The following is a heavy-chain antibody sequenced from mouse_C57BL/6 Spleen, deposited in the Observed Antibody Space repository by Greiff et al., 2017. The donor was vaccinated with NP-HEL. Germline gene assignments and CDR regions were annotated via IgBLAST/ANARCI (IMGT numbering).Heavy chain of an antibody. CDR1: GFTFSDYY. V-gene: IGHV5-16*01. J-gene: IGHJ2*01. Sequence: EVQRVESEGGLVQPGSSMKLSCTASGFTFSDYYMAWVRQVPEKGLEWVANINYDGSSTYYLDSLKSRFIISRDNAKNILYLQMSSLKSEDTATYYCARGYYYGSSRYYFDYWGQGTTLTVSS. CDR2: INYDGSST. CDR3: ARGYYYGSSRYYFDY. D-gene: IGHD1-1*01.